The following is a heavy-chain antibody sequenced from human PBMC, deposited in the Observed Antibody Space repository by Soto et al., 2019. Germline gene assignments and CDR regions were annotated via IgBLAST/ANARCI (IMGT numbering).Heavy chain of an antibody. J-gene: IGHJ6*03. Sequence: EEQFVGSGGGLVRPGESLRLSCVASEFRFSNYGMNWVRQAPGRGLEWVSSIDTAGEFIYYADSVKGRFTTSRDNAKGSLYLQMNSLTAEDTAVYYCARDRTLRSYHQYYYNMDVWGTGTTVTVSS. CDR1: EFRFSNYG. V-gene: IGHV3-21*01. D-gene: IGHD3-10*01. CDR2: IDTAGEFI. CDR3: ARDRTLRSYHQYYYNMDV.